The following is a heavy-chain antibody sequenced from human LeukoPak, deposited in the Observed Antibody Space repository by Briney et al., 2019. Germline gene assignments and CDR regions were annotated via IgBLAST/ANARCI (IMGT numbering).Heavy chain of an antibody. J-gene: IGHJ4*02. D-gene: IGHD3-16*01. V-gene: IGHV3-69-1*01. CDR3: ARDGGQGSAYYFDY. Sequence: GGSLRLSCAASGFTFSSYGMSWVRQAPGKGLEWVSAISGISTTSYADSVKGRFTISRDNARNSLYLQMNTLRAEDTAVYYCARDGGQGSAYYFDYWGQGTLVSVSS. CDR1: GFTFSSYG. CDR2: ISGISTT.